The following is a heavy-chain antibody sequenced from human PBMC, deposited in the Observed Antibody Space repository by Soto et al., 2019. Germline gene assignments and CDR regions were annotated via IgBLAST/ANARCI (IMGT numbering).Heavy chain of an antibody. CDR2: ISGSGATT. V-gene: IGHV3-23*01. CDR3: AKDWVYCSGGSCPRPFDY. D-gene: IGHD2-15*01. CDR1: GFTFSSYA. Sequence: EVQLLESGGGLVQPGWSLRLSCAASGFTFSSYAMTWVRQAPGKGLEWVSTISGSGATTHYADSVKGRFTISRDNSKNTLCLQMNSLRAEDTAVYYCAKDWVYCSGGSCPRPFDYWGQGTLGTVSS. J-gene: IGHJ4*02.